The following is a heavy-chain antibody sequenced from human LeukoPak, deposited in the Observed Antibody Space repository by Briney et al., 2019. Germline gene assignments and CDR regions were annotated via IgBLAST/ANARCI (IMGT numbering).Heavy chain of an antibody. Sequence: GGSLRLSCAASGFTFSSYAMHWFRQAPGKGLEWVAVISYDGSNKYYADSVKGRFTISRDNSKNTLYLQMNSLRAEDTAVYYCARPSGLLSPYDFWSGYTDYWGQGTLVTVSS. J-gene: IGHJ4*02. D-gene: IGHD3-3*01. CDR2: ISYDGSNK. CDR3: ARPSGLLSPYDFWSGYTDY. V-gene: IGHV3-30*04. CDR1: GFTFSSYA.